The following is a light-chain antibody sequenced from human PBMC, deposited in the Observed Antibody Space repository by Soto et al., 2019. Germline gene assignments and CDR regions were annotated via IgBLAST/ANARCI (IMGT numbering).Light chain of an antibody. CDR1: SSDVGGFNS. J-gene: IGLJ1*01. V-gene: IGLV2-14*03. CDR3: SSYTSTMTNV. Sequence: ALTQPASVFGSPGQSITIFCTGTSSDVGGFNSVSWYQLRPGTAPKLILYDVVDRPSGVSYRFSGSKSGNTASLTISGLQAADEADYFCSSYTSTMTNVFGSGTKVTVL. CDR2: DVV.